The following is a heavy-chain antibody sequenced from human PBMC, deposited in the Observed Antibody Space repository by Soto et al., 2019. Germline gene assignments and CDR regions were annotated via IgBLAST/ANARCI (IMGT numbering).Heavy chain of an antibody. CDR3: ARGGYYERPPQGFDP. D-gene: IGHD3-22*01. J-gene: IGHJ5*02. Sequence: SPTLSLTCAVYGGSFSGYYWSWIRQPPGKGLEWIGEINHSGSTNYNPSLKSRVTISVDTSKNQFSLKLSSVTAADTAVYYCARGGYYERPPQGFDPWGQGTLVTISS. V-gene: IGHV4-34*01. CDR2: INHSGST. CDR1: GGSFSGYY.